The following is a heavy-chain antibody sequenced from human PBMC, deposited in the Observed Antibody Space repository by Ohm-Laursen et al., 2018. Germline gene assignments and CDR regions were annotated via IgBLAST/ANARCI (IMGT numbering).Heavy chain of an antibody. V-gene: IGHV3-23*01. CDR1: GFTFSISG. Sequence: SLRLSCAASGFTFSISGMTWVRQAPGKGLEWVSGISVSGSSTDYADSVKGRFTIPRDNPKNTLYLQMNSLRAEDTAVYYCARTFRDYYYYGMDVWGQGTTVTVSS. D-gene: IGHD3-10*01. J-gene: IGHJ6*02. CDR2: ISVSGSST. CDR3: ARTFRDYYYYGMDV.